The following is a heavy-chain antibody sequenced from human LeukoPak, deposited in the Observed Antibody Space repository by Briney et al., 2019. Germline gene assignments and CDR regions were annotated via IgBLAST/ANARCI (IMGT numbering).Heavy chain of an antibody. V-gene: IGHV1-2*02. CDR2: INPNSGGT. Sequence: ASVKVSCKASGYTFTGYYMHWVRQAPGQGLEWMGWINPNSGGTNYAQKFQGRVTMTRDTSISTAYMELSRLRSDDTAVYYCARGPPVEMATIEIYDAFDIWGQGTMVTVSS. D-gene: IGHD5-12*01. CDR1: GYTFTGYY. J-gene: IGHJ3*02. CDR3: ARGPPVEMATIEIYDAFDI.